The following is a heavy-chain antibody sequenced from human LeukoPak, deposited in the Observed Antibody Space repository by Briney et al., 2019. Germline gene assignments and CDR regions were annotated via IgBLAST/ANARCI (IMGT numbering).Heavy chain of an antibody. J-gene: IGHJ3*02. Sequence: KPSETLSLNCTVSCGSISSYYWSWIRQPPGKGLEWIGYIYYSGSTNYNPSLKSRVTISVDTSKNQFSLKLSSVTAADMAVYYRTADLQHYDILSGYWAPSAFYIWGQGTMVTVSS. V-gene: IGHV4-59*01. D-gene: IGHD3-9*01. CDR3: TADLQHYDILSGYWAPSAFYI. CDR2: IYYSGST. CDR1: CGSISSYY.